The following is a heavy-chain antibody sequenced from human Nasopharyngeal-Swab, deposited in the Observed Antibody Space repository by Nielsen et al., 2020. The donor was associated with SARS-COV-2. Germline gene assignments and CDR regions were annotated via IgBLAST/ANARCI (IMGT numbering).Heavy chain of an antibody. D-gene: IGHD6-13*01. Sequence: SETLSLTCTVSGGSISSGGYYWSWIRQHPGKGLEWIGYIYYSGSASYNPSLKSRVTISIDTSKNQFSLTLNSVTAADTAIYYCARHLGGGLAAGTFYYMDVWGKGTTVTVSS. J-gene: IGHJ6*03. CDR1: GGSISSGGYY. CDR2: IYYSGSA. CDR3: ARHLGGGLAAGTFYYMDV. V-gene: IGHV4-39*01.